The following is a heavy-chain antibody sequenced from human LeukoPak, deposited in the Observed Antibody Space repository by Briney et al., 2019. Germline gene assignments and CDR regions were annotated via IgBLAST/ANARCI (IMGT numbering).Heavy chain of an antibody. D-gene: IGHD4-11*01. CDR1: GFTFSDYY. Sequence: PGGSLRLSCAASGFTFSDYYMSWIRQAPGKGLEWVSHISTSSGYTHYADSVKGRFTISRDSAKNSLYLQLNSLRVEDTAAYYCARMYSDYFDYWGQGSLVTVSS. CDR2: ISTSSGYT. J-gene: IGHJ4*02. CDR3: ARMYSDYFDY. V-gene: IGHV3-11*03.